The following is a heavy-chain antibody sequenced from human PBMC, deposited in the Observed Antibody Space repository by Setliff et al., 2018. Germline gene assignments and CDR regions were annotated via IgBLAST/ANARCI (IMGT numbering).Heavy chain of an antibody. CDR2: IYPGDSDT. J-gene: IGHJ6*02. CDR3: ARQYNWNYDAYYGMDV. CDR1: GYSFTSYW. V-gene: IGHV5-51*01. D-gene: IGHD1-7*01. Sequence: PGESLKISCKGSGYSFTSYWIGWVRQMPGKGLEWMGIIYPGDSDTRYSPSFQGQVTISADKSISTAYLQWSSLKASDTAMYYCARQYNWNYDAYYGMDVWGQGTTVTVSS.